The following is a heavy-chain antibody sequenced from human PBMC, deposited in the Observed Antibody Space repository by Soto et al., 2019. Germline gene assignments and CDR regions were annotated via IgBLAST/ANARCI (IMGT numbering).Heavy chain of an antibody. V-gene: IGHV3-23*01. Sequence: PGGSLRLSCAASGFPFSRYAMRWVRQAPGKGLGGVSAFSGIGGSTSYANSVKGRFPISRDNSKNTLYLQMNSLRAEDKAVYYCAKAPIAVAALNWFDPWGQGTLVTVSS. CDR1: GFPFSRYA. D-gene: IGHD6-19*01. CDR2: FSGIGGST. J-gene: IGHJ5*02. CDR3: AKAPIAVAALNWFDP.